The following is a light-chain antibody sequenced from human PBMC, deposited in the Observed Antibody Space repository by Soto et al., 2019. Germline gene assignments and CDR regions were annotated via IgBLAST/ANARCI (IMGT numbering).Light chain of an antibody. V-gene: IGKV1-33*01. J-gene: IGKJ4*01. Sequence: DLPMTQSPSSLSASVGDRVTITCQASQDVSNYLSWYQQKPGKAPKLLIYAAPNLETGVPLRFSGSGSGTHFTFTISSLQPEDIATYYCQQYDNLPFTFGGGSNVEIK. CDR1: QDVSNY. CDR3: QQYDNLPFT. CDR2: AAP.